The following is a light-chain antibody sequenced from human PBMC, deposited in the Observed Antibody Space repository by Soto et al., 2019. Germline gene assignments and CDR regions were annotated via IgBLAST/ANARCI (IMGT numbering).Light chain of an antibody. J-gene: IGLJ1*01. V-gene: IGLV1-44*01. CDR1: SSNIGSNT. CDR2: RDN. CDR3: AAWDDSLNGFV. Sequence: SVLTQPPSSSGTPWQRVTISCSGSSSNIGSNTVNWYQHFPGTAPKLLIYRDNQRPSGVPDRFSGSKSGTSASLAISGLQSEDEAGYYCAAWDDSLNGFVFGTGTKVTVL.